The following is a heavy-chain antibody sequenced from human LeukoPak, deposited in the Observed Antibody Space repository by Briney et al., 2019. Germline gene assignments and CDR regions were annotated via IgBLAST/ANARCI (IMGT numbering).Heavy chain of an antibody. CDR2: INWNGDST. D-gene: IGHD1-14*01. CDR3: ARDLLILTGGPFDY. Sequence: GESLRLSCAASGFTFDDYGMSWVRQAPGKGLEWVSNINWNGDSTGYADSVKGRFTISRDNAKNSLYLQMNSLRAEDTALYYCARDLLILTGGPFDYWGQGTLVTVSS. CDR1: GFTFDDYG. V-gene: IGHV3-20*04. J-gene: IGHJ4*02.